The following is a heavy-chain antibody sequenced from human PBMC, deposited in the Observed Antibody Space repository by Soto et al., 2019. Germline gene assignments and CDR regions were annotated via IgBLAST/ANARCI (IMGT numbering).Heavy chain of an antibody. D-gene: IGHD5-18*01. CDR1: RGSFSGFY. J-gene: IGHJ6*02. Sequence: QVQLQQWGAGLLKPSETLALTCGVYRGSFSGFYWSWIRQTPGKGLEWIGEINHSGTTNYNPSFKNRVSISVDKTTNNFSLTMNSVTAADAAVYYCARGRGYVYGSNFYGMDVWGRGTTVTVSS. CDR2: INHSGTT. CDR3: ARGRGYVYGSNFYGMDV. V-gene: IGHV4-34*01.